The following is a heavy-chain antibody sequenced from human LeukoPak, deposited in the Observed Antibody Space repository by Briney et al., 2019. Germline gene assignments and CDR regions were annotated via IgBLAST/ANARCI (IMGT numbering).Heavy chain of an antibody. CDR3: ARDSGTTGEVKFDP. CDR1: GGSISSYY. V-gene: IGHV4-4*07. J-gene: IGHJ5*02. Sequence: SETLSLTCTVSGGSISSYYWSWIRQPAGTALEWIGRIYTSGTITYNPSLESRVTMSVDTSKNQFSLKLSSVTAADTAVYYCARDSGTTGEVKFDPWGKGTLVTVSS. CDR2: IYTSGTI. D-gene: IGHD3-10*01.